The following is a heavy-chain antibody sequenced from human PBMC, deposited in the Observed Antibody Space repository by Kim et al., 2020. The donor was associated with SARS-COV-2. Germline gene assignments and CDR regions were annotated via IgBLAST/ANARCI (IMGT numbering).Heavy chain of an antibody. V-gene: IGHV1-46*01. CDR1: GYTFTSYY. J-gene: IGHJ4*02. CDR2: INPSGGST. Sequence: ASVKVSCKASGYTFTSYYMHWVRQAPGQGLEWMGIINPSGGSTSYAQKFQGRVTMTRDTSTSTVYMELSSLRSEDTAVYYCARVHDNQPGCSNRFDYWGQGTLVTVSS. D-gene: IGHD3-10*01. CDR3: ARVHDNQPGCSNRFDY.